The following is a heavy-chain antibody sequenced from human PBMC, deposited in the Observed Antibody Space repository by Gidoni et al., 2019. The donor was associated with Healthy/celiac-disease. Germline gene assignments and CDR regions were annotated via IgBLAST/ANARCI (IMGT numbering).Heavy chain of an antibody. CDR3: ARGGAMVPGGFYYYYYMDV. J-gene: IGHJ6*03. CDR1: GFTFSSYS. Sequence: EVQLVESGGGLVKPGGSLRLSCAASGFTFSSYSMNWVRQAPGKGLEWVSSISSSSSYIYYADSVKGRFTISRDNAKNSLYLQMNSLRAEDTAVYYCARGGAMVPGGFYYYYYMDVWGKGTTVTVSS. V-gene: IGHV3-21*01. D-gene: IGHD5-18*01. CDR2: ISSSSSYI.